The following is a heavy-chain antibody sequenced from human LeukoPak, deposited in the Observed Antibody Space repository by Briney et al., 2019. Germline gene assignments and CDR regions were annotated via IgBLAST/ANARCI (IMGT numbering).Heavy chain of an antibody. CDR2: ISAYNGNT. CDR3: ARDTLGGDPDY. J-gene: IGHJ4*02. V-gene: IGHV1-18*01. Sequence: SVKVSCKASGYTFTSYGISWLRQPPAQGREWMGWISAYNGNTNYAQKLQGRVTMTTDTSTSTGYRELRGLKSDDTAVYYCARDTLGGDPDYWGQGTLVTVSS. D-gene: IGHD3-10*01. CDR1: GYTFTSYG.